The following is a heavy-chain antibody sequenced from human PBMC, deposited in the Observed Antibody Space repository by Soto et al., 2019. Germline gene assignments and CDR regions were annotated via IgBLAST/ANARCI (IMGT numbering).Heavy chain of an antibody. D-gene: IGHD3-22*01. CDR2: TYYSRST. J-gene: IGHJ4*02. CDR3: ARHADSSGRGFDF. V-gene: IGHV4-39*01. CDR1: GASISSTDCY. Sequence: ETLSLTCTVSGASISSTDCYWGWIRQPPGKGLEWVGSTYYSRSTTYNPSLKNRVTVSVDTSKNQLSLRLSFVSAADTAVYYCARHADSSGRGFDFWGQGTRVTVSS.